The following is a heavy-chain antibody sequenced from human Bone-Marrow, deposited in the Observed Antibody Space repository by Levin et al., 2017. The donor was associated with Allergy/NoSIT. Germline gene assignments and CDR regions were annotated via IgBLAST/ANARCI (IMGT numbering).Heavy chain of an antibody. CDR3: ARDGIAARFHFFDY. CDR2: IYYSGST. V-gene: IGHV4-31*03. CDR1: GGSISSGGYY. D-gene: IGHD6-6*01. Sequence: SQTLSLTCTVSGGSISSGGYYWSWIRQHPGKGLEWIGYIYYSGSTYYNPSLKSRVTISVDTSKNQFSLKLSSVTAADTAVYYCARDGIAARFHFFDYWGQGTLVTVSS. J-gene: IGHJ4*02.